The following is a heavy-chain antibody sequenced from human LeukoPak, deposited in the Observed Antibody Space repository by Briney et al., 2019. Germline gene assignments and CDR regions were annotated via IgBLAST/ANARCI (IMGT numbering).Heavy chain of an antibody. J-gene: IGHJ3*02. CDR1: GGTFSSYA. D-gene: IGHD3/OR15-3a*01. Sequence: ASVKVSCKASGGTFSSYAISWVRQAPGQGPEWMGGIIPIFGTANYAQKFQGRVTITTDESTSTAYMELSSLRSEDTAVYYCARGSTPAGLVAFDIWGQGTMVTVSS. V-gene: IGHV1-69*05. CDR2: IIPIFGTA. CDR3: ARGSTPAGLVAFDI.